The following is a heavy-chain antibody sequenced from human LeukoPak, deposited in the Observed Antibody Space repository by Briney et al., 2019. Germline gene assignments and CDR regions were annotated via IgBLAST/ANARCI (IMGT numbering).Heavy chain of an antibody. V-gene: IGHV1-18*01. CDR1: GYTFTTYG. CDR3: ARDWWYGDYSIGNN. J-gene: IGHJ4*02. D-gene: IGHD4-17*01. Sequence: ASVKVSCKASGYTFTTYGTSWVRQAPGQGLEWMGWISGYNGNTKYAQNFQGRVTVSTDTSTTTAYTELRSLRSDDTAVYYCARDWWYGDYSIGNNWGQGTLVTVSS. CDR2: ISGYNGNT.